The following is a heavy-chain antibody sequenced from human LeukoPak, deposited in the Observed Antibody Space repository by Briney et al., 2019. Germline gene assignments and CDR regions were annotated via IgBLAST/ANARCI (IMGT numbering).Heavy chain of an antibody. J-gene: IGHJ4*02. D-gene: IGHD6-6*01. CDR3: AREEYSSSSTFDY. CDR1: GFTFSSYG. Sequence: GRSLRLSCAASGFTFSSYGMHWVRQAPGKGLEWVAVIWYDGSNKYYADSVKGRFTISRDNSKNTLYLRMNSLRAEDTAVYYCAREEYSSSSTFDYWGQGTLVTVSS. CDR2: IWYDGSNK. V-gene: IGHV3-33*01.